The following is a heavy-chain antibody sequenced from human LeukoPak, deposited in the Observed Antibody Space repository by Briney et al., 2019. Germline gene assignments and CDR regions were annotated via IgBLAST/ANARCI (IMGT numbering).Heavy chain of an antibody. CDR1: GFTFSSFG. V-gene: IGHV3-30*02. J-gene: IGHJ4*02. D-gene: IGHD4-17*01. Sequence: GGSLRLTCAASGFTFSSFGMHWVRQTPTKGLEWVAFIRHHGMNESYVDSVKGRFTISRDNSKHTLYLQMNSLRVEDTAVYYCAKDRRDYGDYGLDYWGQGTLVTVSP. CDR2: IRHHGMNE. CDR3: AKDRRDYGDYGLDY.